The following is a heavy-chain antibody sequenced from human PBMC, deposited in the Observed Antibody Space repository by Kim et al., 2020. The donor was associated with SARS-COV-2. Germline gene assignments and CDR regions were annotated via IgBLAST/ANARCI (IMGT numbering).Heavy chain of an antibody. CDR2: IYHSGST. Sequence: SETLSLTCAVSGGSISSSNWWSWVRQPPGKGLEWSGEIYHSGSTNYNPSLKSRVTISVDKSKNQFSLKLSSVTAAGTAVYYCAYDSSGYYYVHDAFDIWGQGTMVTVSS. CDR1: GGSISSSNW. V-gene: IGHV4-4*02. J-gene: IGHJ3*02. D-gene: IGHD3-22*01. CDR3: AYDSSGYYYVHDAFDI.